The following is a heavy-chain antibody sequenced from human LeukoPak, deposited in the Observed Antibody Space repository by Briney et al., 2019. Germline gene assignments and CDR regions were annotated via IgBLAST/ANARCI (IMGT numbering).Heavy chain of an antibody. Sequence: ASVKVSCKVSGHTLTELTMHWVRQAPGKGLEWMGGFDPGDGETIYAQKFQGRVAMTEDTSTDTAYMELSSLRSEDTAIYYCATLSTMRATTIYWYFGLWGRGTLVTVSS. CDR2: FDPGDGET. CDR3: ATLSTMRATTIYWYFGL. J-gene: IGHJ2*01. V-gene: IGHV1-24*01. CDR1: GHTLTELT. D-gene: IGHD2-2*01.